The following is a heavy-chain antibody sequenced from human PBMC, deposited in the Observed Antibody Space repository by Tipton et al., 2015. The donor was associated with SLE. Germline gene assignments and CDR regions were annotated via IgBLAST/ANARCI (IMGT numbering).Heavy chain of an antibody. CDR2: MYTSGST. CDR3: ARENSRKGFDI. V-gene: IGHV4-4*08. D-gene: IGHD1/OR15-1a*01. J-gene: IGHJ3*02. CDR1: GGSISSYY. Sequence: GLVKPSETLSLTCTVSGGSISSYYWSWIRQPPGKGLEWIGYMYTSGSTNYNPSLKSRVTISVDTSKNQFSLKLSSLTTGDTAVYYCARENSRKGFDIWGQGTMVTVSS.